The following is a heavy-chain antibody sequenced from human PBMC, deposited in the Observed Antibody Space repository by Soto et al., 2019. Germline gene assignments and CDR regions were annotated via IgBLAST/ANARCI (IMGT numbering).Heavy chain of an antibody. D-gene: IGHD3-22*01. Sequence: PGGSLRLSCAASGFTFSSYSMNWVRQGPGKGLEWVSSISSSSSYIYYADSVKGRFTISRDNAKNSLYLQMNSLRAEDTAVYYCARDRKSYYDSSGYYAPCMDVWGQGTTVTVSS. J-gene: IGHJ6*02. CDR2: ISSSSSYI. CDR3: ARDRKSYYDSSGYYAPCMDV. V-gene: IGHV3-21*01. CDR1: GFTFSSYS.